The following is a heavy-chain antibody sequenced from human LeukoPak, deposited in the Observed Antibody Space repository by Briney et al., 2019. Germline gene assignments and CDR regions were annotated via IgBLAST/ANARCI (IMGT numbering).Heavy chain of an antibody. CDR3: TRGSIACCYIDF. CDR1: GGSVTSYY. CDR2: IYYSEGT. Sequence: SETLSLTCTVSGGSVTSYYWSWIRQPPGKGLEWIGYIYYSEGTNYNPSLKSRVTISVATSKNQFSLKLSSVTAADTAVYYCTRGSIACCYIDFWGKGTTVTISS. D-gene: IGHD2-15*01. V-gene: IGHV4-59*02. J-gene: IGHJ6*03.